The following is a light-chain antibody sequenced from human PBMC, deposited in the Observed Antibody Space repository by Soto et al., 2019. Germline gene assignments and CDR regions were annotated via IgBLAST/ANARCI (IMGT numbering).Light chain of an antibody. CDR3: AAWEDSLNGGGGLV. Sequence: QLVLTQPPSASGTPGQRVTISCSGSSSNIGSNTVNWYQQLPGTAPKLLIYSNNQRPSGVPDRFSGSKSGTSASLAISGLQSEDEADYYCAAWEDSLNGGGGLVFGGGTKLTVL. V-gene: IGLV1-44*01. CDR2: SNN. J-gene: IGLJ2*01. CDR1: SSNIGSNT.